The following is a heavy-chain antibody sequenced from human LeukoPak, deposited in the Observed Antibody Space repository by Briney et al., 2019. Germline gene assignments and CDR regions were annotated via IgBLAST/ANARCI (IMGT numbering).Heavy chain of an antibody. CDR3: AKFAHCSRTTCYGIDY. V-gene: IGHV3-23*01. D-gene: IGHD2-2*01. J-gene: IGHJ4*02. CDR2: ISGSGGST. Sequence: GGSLRLSCAASGFTFSSYAMSWVRQAPGKGLEWVSAISGSGGSTYYADSVKGRFTISRDNSKNTLYLQMNSLRAEDTAVYYCAKFAHCSRTTCYGIDYWGQGTLVTVSS. CDR1: GFTFSSYA.